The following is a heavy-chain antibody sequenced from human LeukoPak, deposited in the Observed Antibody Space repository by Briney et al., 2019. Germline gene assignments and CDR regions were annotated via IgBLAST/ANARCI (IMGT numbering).Heavy chain of an antibody. J-gene: IGHJ4*02. CDR2: ISTSSGYI. CDR1: GLTFTRYS. CDR3: ASSNYVWGKPFYFDY. D-gene: IGHD3-16*01. Sequence: GGSLRLSCAASGLTFTRYSMSWVRQAPGKGLEWVSSISTSSGYIYYADSVMGRFTISRDNAKNSLYLQMNSLRPEDTAVYYCASSNYVWGKPFYFDYWGQGTLVTVSS. V-gene: IGHV3-21*01.